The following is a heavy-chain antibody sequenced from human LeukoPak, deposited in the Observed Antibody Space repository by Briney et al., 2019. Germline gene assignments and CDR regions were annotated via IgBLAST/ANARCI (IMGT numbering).Heavy chain of an antibody. CDR3: ARVGIEYCYDSSGYYYFDY. CDR2: IWYDGSNK. D-gene: IGHD3-22*01. CDR1: GFTFSSYG. Sequence: GRSLRLSCAASGFTFSSYGMHWVRQAPGKGLEWVAVIWYDGSNKYYADSVKGRFTISRDNSKNTLYLQMNSLRAEDTAVYYCARVGIEYCYDSSGYYYFDYWGQGTLVTVSS. V-gene: IGHV3-33*01. J-gene: IGHJ4*02.